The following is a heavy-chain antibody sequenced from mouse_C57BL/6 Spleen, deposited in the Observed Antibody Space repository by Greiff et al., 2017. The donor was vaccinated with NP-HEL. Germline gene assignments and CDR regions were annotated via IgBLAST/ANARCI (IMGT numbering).Heavy chain of an antibody. Sequence: EVMLVESGGGLVQPGGSLSLSCAASGFTFTDYYMSWVRQPPGKALEWLGFIRNKANGYTTEYSASVQGRFTISRENFQSILYLQMNALRAEDSATYYCARYCNYEYFDVWGTGTTVTVSS. CDR2: IRNKANGYTT. CDR1: GFTFTDYY. D-gene: IGHD2-1*01. V-gene: IGHV7-3*01. J-gene: IGHJ1*03. CDR3: ARYCNYEYFDV.